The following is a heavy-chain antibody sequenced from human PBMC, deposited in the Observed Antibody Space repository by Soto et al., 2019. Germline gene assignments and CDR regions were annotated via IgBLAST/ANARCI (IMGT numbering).Heavy chain of an antibody. V-gene: IGHV1-18*01. CDR3: ATMVRGSNIDSCYYMDV. Sequence: QVQLVQSGAEVKKPGASVKVSCKASGYTFTSHGISWVRQAPGQGLEWMGWISANNGDTNYAQKVQGRVNVTTETPTSTGYMELRSLRSEDTAVYYCATMVRGSNIDSCYYMDVWGIGPTVTVSS. CDR2: ISANNGDT. CDR1: GYTFTSHG. J-gene: IGHJ6*03. D-gene: IGHD3-10*01.